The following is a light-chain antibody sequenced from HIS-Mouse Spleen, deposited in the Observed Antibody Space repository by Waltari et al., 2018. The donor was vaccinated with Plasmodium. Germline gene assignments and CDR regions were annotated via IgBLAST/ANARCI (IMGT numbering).Light chain of an antibody. J-gene: IGLJ3*02. CDR3: YSTDSSGNHRV. Sequence: SYELTQPPSVSVSPGQTARITCSGDPLPKKYAYWYQQKSGQAPVLVSYKDSKRPSGITESFAGSSSGTMATLTISGAQVEDEADYYCYSTDSSGNHRVFGGGTKLTVL. CDR1: PLPKKY. CDR2: KDS. V-gene: IGLV3-10*01.